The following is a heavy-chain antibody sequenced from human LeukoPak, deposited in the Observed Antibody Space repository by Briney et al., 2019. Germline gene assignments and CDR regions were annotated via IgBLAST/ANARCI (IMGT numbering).Heavy chain of an antibody. CDR1: GFTFSSYA. J-gene: IGHJ3*02. Sequence: PGGSLRLSCAASGFTFSSYAMSWVRQGPGKGLVWVSRISSDGRTTSYADSVKGRFTISRDNAKNTLYLQMNSLRVEDTAVYYCARDSRYYYDSRNYDNVAFDMWGQGTMVTISS. CDR3: ARDSRYYYDSRNYDNVAFDM. V-gene: IGHV3-74*01. D-gene: IGHD3-10*01. CDR2: ISSDGRTT.